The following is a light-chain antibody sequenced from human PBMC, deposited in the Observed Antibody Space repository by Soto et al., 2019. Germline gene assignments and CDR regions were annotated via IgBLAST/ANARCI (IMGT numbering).Light chain of an antibody. J-gene: IGKJ5*01. CDR1: QSVSRH. V-gene: IGKV3-15*01. Sequence: EIVMTMSPATRSVSLWERATLSCRASQSVSRHLAWYQQPVGQSPRLLIFGASPRANGIPARFSGSGSGTEFTLSITSLQSEDFAVYYCQQYTDWPPITFGQGTRLEI. CDR3: QQYTDWPPIT. CDR2: GAS.